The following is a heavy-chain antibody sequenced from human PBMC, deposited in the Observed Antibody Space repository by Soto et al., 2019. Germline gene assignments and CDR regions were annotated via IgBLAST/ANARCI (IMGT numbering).Heavy chain of an antibody. D-gene: IGHD3-9*01. CDR1: GYTFTSYD. CDR3: ARGGDDYDILTGYYTGYYYYYMDV. Sequence: ASVKVSCKASGYTFTSYDINWVRQATGQGLEWMGWTNPNSGNTGYAQKFQGRVTMTRNTSISTAYMELSSLRSEDTAVYYCARGGDDYDILTGYYTGYYYYYMDVWGKGTTVTSP. V-gene: IGHV1-8*01. J-gene: IGHJ6*03. CDR2: TNPNSGNT.